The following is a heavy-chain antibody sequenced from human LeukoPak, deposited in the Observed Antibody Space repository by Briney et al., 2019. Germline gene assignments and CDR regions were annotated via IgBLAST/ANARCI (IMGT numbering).Heavy chain of an antibody. CDR2: IYYSGST. CDR3: ARERRFGESERHYFDY. D-gene: IGHD3-10*01. CDR1: GGSISSYY. V-gene: IGHV4-59*12. Sequence: PSETLSLTCTVSGGSISSYYWSWIRQPPGKGLEWIGYIYYSGSTNNNPSLKSRVTISLDTSKNQFSLKLSSVTAADTAVYYCARERRFGESERHYFDYWGQGTLVTVSS. J-gene: IGHJ4*02.